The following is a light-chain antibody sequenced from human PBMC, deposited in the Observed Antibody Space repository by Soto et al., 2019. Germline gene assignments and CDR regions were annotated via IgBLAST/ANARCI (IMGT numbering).Light chain of an antibody. CDR1: SSDVGNYNY. Sequence: QSVLTQPASVSGSLGQSITISCTGTSSDVGNYNYVSWYQQYPGKVPKLTISEVSNRPSGVSNRFSGSKSGNTASLTISGLQAEDDADYYCSSFTTSSTWVFGGGTKVTVL. V-gene: IGLV2-14*01. CDR2: EVS. CDR3: SSFTTSSTWV. J-gene: IGLJ3*02.